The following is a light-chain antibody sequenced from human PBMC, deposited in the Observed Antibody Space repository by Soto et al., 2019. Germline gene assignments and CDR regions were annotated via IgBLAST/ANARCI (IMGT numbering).Light chain of an antibody. CDR1: SSDVGGYNY. CDR3: SSYAGSNKSV. V-gene: IGLV2-8*01. CDR2: EVS. J-gene: IGLJ1*01. Sequence: QSVLAQPPSASGSPGQSVTISCTGTSSDVGGYNYVSWYQQHPGKAPKLMIYEVSKRPSGVPDRFSGSKSGNTASLTVSGLQPEDEADYYCSSYAGSNKSVFGTGTKVPVL.